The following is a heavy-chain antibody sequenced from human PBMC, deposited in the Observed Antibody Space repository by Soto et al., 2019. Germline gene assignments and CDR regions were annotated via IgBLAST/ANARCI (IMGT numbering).Heavy chain of an antibody. J-gene: IGHJ4*02. CDR1: GFTFSTYA. CDR3: AKEYDYGDYAFDY. CDR2: ISGSGDST. Sequence: EVQVLESGGGLVQPGGSLRLPCAASGFTFSTYAMSWVRQAPGKGLEWVSGISGSGDSTYYADSVKGRFTMSRDNSKNMLYLQMNSLRAEDTAVYYCAKEYDYGDYAFDYWGQGTLVTVSS. D-gene: IGHD4-17*01. V-gene: IGHV3-23*01.